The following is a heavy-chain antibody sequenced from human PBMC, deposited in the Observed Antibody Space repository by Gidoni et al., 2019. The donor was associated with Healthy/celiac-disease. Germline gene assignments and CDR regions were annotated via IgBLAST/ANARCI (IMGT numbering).Heavy chain of an antibody. Sequence: QVQLQESGPGLVKPSETLSLTCTDSGGSISSYYWSWIRQPPGKGLEWIEYIYYSGSTNYNPSLKSRVTISVDTSKNQFSLKLSSVTAADTAVYYCARLSPMVRVATLQGFDYWGQGTLVTVSS. CDR2: IYYSGST. CDR1: GGSISSYY. J-gene: IGHJ4*02. CDR3: ARLSPMVRVATLQGFDY. V-gene: IGHV4-59*08. D-gene: IGHD3-10*01.